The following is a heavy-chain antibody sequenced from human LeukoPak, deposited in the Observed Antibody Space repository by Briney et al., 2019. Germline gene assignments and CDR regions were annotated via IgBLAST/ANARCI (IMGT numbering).Heavy chain of an antibody. Sequence: SETLSLTCSVSGGSISSNLYYWGWIRQPPGKGLEWIGSIYNSGSTYYSPSLKSRVTISVDTSKNQFSLKLSSVTAADTAVYYCARVRTPSSYYYDSSGYLDYWGQGTLVTVSS. V-gene: IGHV4-39*07. CDR2: IYNSGST. CDR1: GGSISSNLYY. CDR3: ARVRTPSSYYYDSSGYLDY. D-gene: IGHD3-22*01. J-gene: IGHJ4*02.